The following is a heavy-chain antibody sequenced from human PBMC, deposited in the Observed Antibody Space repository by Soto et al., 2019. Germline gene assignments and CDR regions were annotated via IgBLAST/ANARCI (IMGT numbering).Heavy chain of an antibody. D-gene: IGHD5-12*01. Sequence: QVQLVQSGAEVRKPGASVKVACKASGYTFTSNCVHWVRQAPGQGLEWMGVINPSGGRTSYAQKFQGRITLTTDKSASTVYMDLSSLRSEDTAMYYCSRDLGGGWLRYTFDHWGQGSLVTVSS. V-gene: IGHV1-46*01. CDR3: SRDLGGGWLRYTFDH. CDR1: GYTFTSNC. J-gene: IGHJ4*02. CDR2: INPSGGRT.